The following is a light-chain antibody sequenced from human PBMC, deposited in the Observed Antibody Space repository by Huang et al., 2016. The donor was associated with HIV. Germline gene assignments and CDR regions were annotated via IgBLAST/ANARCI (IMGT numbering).Light chain of an antibody. J-gene: IGKJ2*01. Sequence: IVLTQTPLALSVTPGQSASISCKSTQSLLHSDGKTHLYWYLQKPGQPPQLLIYEVSNRFSGVSDRFTGSGSGTDFTLKISRVEAEDVGVYYCMQTTQLPQTFGQGTKLEIK. V-gene: IGKV2D-29*01. CDR2: EVS. CDR1: QSLLHSDGKTH. CDR3: MQTTQLPQT.